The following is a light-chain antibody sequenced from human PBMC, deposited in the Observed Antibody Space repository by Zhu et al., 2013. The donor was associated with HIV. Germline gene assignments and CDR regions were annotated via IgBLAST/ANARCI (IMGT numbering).Light chain of an antibody. CDR3: QQYNSYSAT. V-gene: IGKV1-9*01. CDR1: QGINTH. Sequence: DIQLTQSPSFLSASVGDRVTITCRASQGINTHLAWYQQRPGRPPKLLMYGVSTLHTGVPLRFVGSGSGTEFALTISSLQPDDFATYYCQQYNSYSATFGQGTQVEIK. CDR2: GVS. J-gene: IGKJ1*01.